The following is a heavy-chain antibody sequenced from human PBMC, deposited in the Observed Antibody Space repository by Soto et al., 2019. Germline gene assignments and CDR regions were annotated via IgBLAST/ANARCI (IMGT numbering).Heavy chain of an antibody. CDR2: IYFSGNT. Sequence: QVQLQESGPGLVKPSQTLSLTCTVSGAYISSGGYYWSWIRQHPGKGLEWIGYIYFSGNTYYNPSIKSRVTMSVDTSENQFSLKLSSATAADTAVYYCARVGRGSYWTGWFAPWGQGTLVTVSS. D-gene: IGHD3-10*01. V-gene: IGHV4-31*03. CDR1: GAYISSGGYY. CDR3: ARVGRGSYWTGWFAP. J-gene: IGHJ5*02.